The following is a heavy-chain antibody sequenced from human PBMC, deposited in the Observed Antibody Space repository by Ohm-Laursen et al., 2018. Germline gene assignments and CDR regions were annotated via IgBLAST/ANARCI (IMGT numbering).Heavy chain of an antibody. D-gene: IGHD2-15*01. Sequence: SVKVSCKASGYTFTSYDIDWVRQATGQGLEWMGWMNPNSGNTGYAQKLQGRVTMTRNTSIRTAYMELSSLRSEDTAVYYCARRSGRARPVVDFDYWGQGTLVTVSS. J-gene: IGHJ4*02. CDR1: GYTFTSYD. CDR3: ARRSGRARPVVDFDY. CDR2: MNPNSGNT. V-gene: IGHV1-8*01.